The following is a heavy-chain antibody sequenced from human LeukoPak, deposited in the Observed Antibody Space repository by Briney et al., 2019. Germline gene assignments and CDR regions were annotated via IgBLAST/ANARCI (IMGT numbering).Heavy chain of an antibody. J-gene: IGHJ3*02. V-gene: IGHV3-23*01. CDR1: GFTFSTNA. CDR2: ISGGGGTT. CDR3: AKDWRTLDAFDI. Sequence: GGSLRLSCAAFGFTFSTNAISWVRQAPGKGLEWVSGISGGGGTTYYADSVKGRFTISRDNSKNTVYLQMNSLRAEDTAVYYCAKDWRTLDAFDIWGQGTMVTVSS.